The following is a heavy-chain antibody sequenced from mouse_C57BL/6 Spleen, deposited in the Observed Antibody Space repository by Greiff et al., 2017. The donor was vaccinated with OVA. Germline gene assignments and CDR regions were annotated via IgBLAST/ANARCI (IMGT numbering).Heavy chain of an antibody. J-gene: IGHJ1*03. CDR2: IRNKANGYTT. V-gene: IGHV7-3*01. D-gene: IGHD1-1*01. CDR3: ARYIGGSSYWYFDV. Sequence: EVMLVESGGGLVQPGGSLSLSCAASGFTFTDYYMSWVRQPPGKALEWLGFIRNKANGYTTEYSASVKGRFTISRDNSQSILYLQMNALRAEDSATYYCARYIGGSSYWYFDVWGTGTTVTVSS. CDR1: GFTFTDYY.